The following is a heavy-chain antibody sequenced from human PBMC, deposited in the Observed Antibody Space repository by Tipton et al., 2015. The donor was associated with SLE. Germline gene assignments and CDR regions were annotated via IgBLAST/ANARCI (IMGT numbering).Heavy chain of an antibody. CDR3: ARGYCSDGVCYGFGFFDY. CDR1: GGSVVSGDYS. V-gene: IGHV4-31*01. J-gene: IGHJ4*02. CDR2: IYYSGNT. Sequence: TLSLTCTVSGGSVVSGDYSCNWIRQHPGKGLEWIGNIYYSGNTYYNPSLKSPVTLSIDTSKNQFSLKMRSVTAADTAVYLCARGYCSDGVCYGFGFFDYWGQGNLVTVSS. D-gene: IGHD2-8*01.